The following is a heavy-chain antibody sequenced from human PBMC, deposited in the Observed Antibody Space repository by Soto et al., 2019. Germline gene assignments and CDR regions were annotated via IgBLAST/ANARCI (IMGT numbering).Heavy chain of an antibody. CDR3: AKSFLGDEGTGVQYWFFDI. V-gene: IGHV3-30*18. CDR1: GFSFSTYG. Sequence: QVHLVESGGGVVQPGRSLTLSCAASGFSFSTYGMHWVRQAPGKGLERVAVITYDGGTKYYADSVKGRFAISRNNPPNTLYLHVNSLRPEDTALYYCAKSFLGDEGTGVQYWFFDIWGRGTQVTVSS. D-gene: IGHD2-8*02. CDR2: ITYDGGTK. J-gene: IGHJ2*01.